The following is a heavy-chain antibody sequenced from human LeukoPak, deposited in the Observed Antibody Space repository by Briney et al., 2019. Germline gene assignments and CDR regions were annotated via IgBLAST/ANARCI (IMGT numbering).Heavy chain of an antibody. CDR1: GFTFSSYA. J-gene: IGHJ4*02. V-gene: IGHV3-23*01. D-gene: IGHD2-15*01. Sequence: GGSLRLSCAASGFTFSSYAMSWVRQAPGQGLEWVSAISGSGGSTYYPDSGEGRFTTSRDNSKNTLYLQMNSLRAEDTAIYYCAKDHPRQGVAAHTPFDYWGQGTLVTVSS. CDR3: AKDHPRQGVAAHTPFDY. CDR2: ISGSGGST.